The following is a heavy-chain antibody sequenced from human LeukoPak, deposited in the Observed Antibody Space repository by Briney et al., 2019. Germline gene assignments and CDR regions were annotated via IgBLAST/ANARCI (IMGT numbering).Heavy chain of an antibody. Sequence: SETLSLTCAVYGGSFSAYYWSWIRQPPGKGLEWIGEINHSGSTNYNPSLKSRVTISVDTSKNQFSLKLSSVTAADTAVYYCARTDDYYYYYMDVWGKGTTVTVSS. CDR3: ARTDDYYYYYMDV. CDR1: GGSFSAYY. V-gene: IGHV4-34*01. CDR2: INHSGST. J-gene: IGHJ6*03.